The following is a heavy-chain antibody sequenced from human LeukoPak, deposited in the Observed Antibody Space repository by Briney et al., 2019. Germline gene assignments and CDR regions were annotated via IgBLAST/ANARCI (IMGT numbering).Heavy chain of an antibody. Sequence: GGSLRLSCEASGFTFSSYSMNWVRQAPGKGLEWLSYISSSSRTIIYADSVRGRFTISRDNAKNSLYLQMNSLRAEDTAVYYCARIGYSDSSFDYWGRGTLVTVSS. CDR3: ARIGYSDSSFDY. D-gene: IGHD6-13*01. J-gene: IGHJ4*02. V-gene: IGHV3-48*04. CDR1: GFTFSSYS. CDR2: ISSSSRTI.